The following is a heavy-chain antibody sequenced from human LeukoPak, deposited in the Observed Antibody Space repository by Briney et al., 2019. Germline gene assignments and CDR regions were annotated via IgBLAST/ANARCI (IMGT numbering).Heavy chain of an antibody. CDR3: ARTTTPHYYGSGSYALGY. CDR1: GFTFSTYA. CDR2: ISYDGSNK. V-gene: IGHV3-30-3*01. D-gene: IGHD3-10*01. J-gene: IGHJ4*02. Sequence: GGSLRLSCAASGFTFSTYAMHWVCQGPGKGLEWVAVISYDGSNKFYADSVKGRFTISRDNSKNTLYLQMSSLSAEDTAVYYCARTTTPHYYGSGSYALGYWGQGTLVTVPS.